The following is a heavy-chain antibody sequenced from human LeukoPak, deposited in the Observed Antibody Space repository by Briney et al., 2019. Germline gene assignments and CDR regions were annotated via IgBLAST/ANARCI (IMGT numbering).Heavy chain of an antibody. V-gene: IGHV3-23*01. CDR2: ISNGNT. CDR3: VREAGYCASVCLKSNWFDP. J-gene: IGHJ5*02. Sequence: GGSLRLSCAASGFPFSNHTMSWVRQPPGKGLEWVAAISNGNTYYADSVRGRFAISRDDSKNMVYLQMNSLRDEDTALYYCVREAGYCASVCLKSNWFDPWGQGTLVTVSS. CDR1: GFPFSNHT. D-gene: IGHD2-15*01.